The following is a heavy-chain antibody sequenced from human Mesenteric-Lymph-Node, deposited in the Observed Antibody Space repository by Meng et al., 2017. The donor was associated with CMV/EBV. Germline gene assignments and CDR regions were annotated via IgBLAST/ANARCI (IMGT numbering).Heavy chain of an antibody. Sequence: GGSLRLSCAASGFTFSSYAMSWVRQAPGKGLEWVSAISGSGGSTYYADSVKGRFTISRDNSKNTLYLQMNSLRAEDTAVYYCAKKDEDPNYGSGSYNYYYYGMDVWGQGTTVTVSS. CDR1: GFTFSSYA. CDR3: AKKDEDPNYGSGSYNYYYYGMDV. D-gene: IGHD3-10*01. J-gene: IGHJ6*02. CDR2: ISGSGGST. V-gene: IGHV3-23*01.